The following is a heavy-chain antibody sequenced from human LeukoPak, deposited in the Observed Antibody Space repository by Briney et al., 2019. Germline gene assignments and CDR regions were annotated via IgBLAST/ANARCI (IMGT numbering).Heavy chain of an antibody. CDR1: GFTFSSYS. J-gene: IGHJ4*02. D-gene: IGHD6-13*01. Sequence: GGSLRLSCAASGFTFSSYSMNWVRQAPGKGLEWVSSISSSSSYISYADSLKGRFTISRDNAKNSLYLQMNSLRAEDTAVYYCVRDPGVAAALYYFDYWGQGTLVTVSS. CDR2: ISSSSSYI. CDR3: VRDPGVAAALYYFDY. V-gene: IGHV3-21*01.